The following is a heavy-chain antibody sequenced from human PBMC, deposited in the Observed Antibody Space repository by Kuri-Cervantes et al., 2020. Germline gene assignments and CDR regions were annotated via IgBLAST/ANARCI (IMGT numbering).Heavy chain of an antibody. CDR2: INPYNGNT. Sequence: ASVKVSCKASGYTFTTYGINWVRQAPGQGLEWMGWINPYNGNTKNAQILQGRVTMTTDPSTSSAYLELRSLRSDDTAVYYCARDRSGFGDPFAFDIWGQGTMVTVSS. D-gene: IGHD3-10*01. CDR1: GYTFTTYG. CDR3: ARDRSGFGDPFAFDI. J-gene: IGHJ3*02. V-gene: IGHV1-18*01.